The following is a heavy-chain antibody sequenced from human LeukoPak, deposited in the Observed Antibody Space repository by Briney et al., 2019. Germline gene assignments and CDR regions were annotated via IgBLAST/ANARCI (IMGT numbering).Heavy chain of an antibody. CDR1: GGSVSGDY. V-gene: IGHV4-59*02. CDR3: AKSNGYGLVDI. CDR2: IYYSGST. Sequence: SETLSLTCTVSGGSVSGDYWSWIRQPPGKGLEFIGYIYYSGSTNYNPSLKSRVTISVDTSKNQFSLKLTSVTAADTAVYYCAKSNGYGLVDIWGQGTMVTVSS. J-gene: IGHJ3*02. D-gene: IGHD3-10*01.